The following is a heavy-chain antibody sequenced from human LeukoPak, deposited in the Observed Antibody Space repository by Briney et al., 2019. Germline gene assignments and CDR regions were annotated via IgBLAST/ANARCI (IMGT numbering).Heavy chain of an antibody. CDR2: ISGSGDNT. V-gene: IGHV3-23*01. CDR1: GFTFSSYA. Sequence: PGGSLRLSCAASGFTFSSYAMNWVRQAPGKGLEWISSISGSGDNTYYADSVKGRFTISRDNSKNTLYLQLNSLKTEDTAVYYCTTLGALDYWGQGTLVTVSS. J-gene: IGHJ4*02. D-gene: IGHD3-16*01. CDR3: TTLGALDY.